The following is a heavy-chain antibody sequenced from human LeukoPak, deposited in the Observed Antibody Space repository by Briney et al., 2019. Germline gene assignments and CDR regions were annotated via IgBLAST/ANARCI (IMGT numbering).Heavy chain of an antibody. CDR3: ARHRDRCSSTSCYLFDY. V-gene: IGHV4-59*08. J-gene: IGHJ4*02. CDR1: GGSISSYY. Sequence: SETLSLTCTVSGGSISSYYWSWIRQPPGKGLEWIGYIYYSGSTNYNPSLKSRVTISVDTSKNQFSLKLSSVTAADTAVYYCARHRDRCSSTSCYLFDYWGQGTLVTVSS. CDR2: IYYSGST. D-gene: IGHD2-2*01.